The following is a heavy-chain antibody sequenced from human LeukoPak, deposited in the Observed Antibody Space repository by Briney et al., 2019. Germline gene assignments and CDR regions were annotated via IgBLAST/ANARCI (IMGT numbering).Heavy chain of an antibody. D-gene: IGHD7-27*01. V-gene: IGHV1-2*02. CDR3: ARGEGPNWFVDY. CDR1: GYTFTGYY. Sequence: ASVKVSCKAFGYTFTGYYMHWVRQAPGQGLEWMGWINPNSGGTNYAQKFQGRVTMTRDTSISTAYMELSRLRSDDTAVYYCARGEGPNWFVDYWGQGTLVTVSS. J-gene: IGHJ4*02. CDR2: INPNSGGT.